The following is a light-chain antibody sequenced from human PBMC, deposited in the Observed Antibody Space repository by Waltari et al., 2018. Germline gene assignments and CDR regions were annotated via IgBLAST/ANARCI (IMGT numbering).Light chain of an antibody. CDR2: YAS. J-gene: IGKJ2*01. CDR3: NQSNNLPYT. Sequence: EIVLTQSPDFQSVTPKEKVTITCRASQGIGNSLNWYQQKPGQSPKLLIKYASQSIQGVPSRFSGSGSGKDFTLTINSREAEDAAANYCNQSNNLPYTFGQGTKLGIK. CDR1: QGIGNS. V-gene: IGKV6D-21*02.